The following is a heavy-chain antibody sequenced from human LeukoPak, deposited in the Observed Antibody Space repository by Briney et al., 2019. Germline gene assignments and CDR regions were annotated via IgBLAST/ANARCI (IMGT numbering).Heavy chain of an antibody. J-gene: IGHJ4*02. Sequence: PSETLSLTCTVSGGSISSSSYYWGWIRQPPGKGLEWIGSIYYSGSTYYNPSLKSRVTISVDTSKNQFSLKLSSVTAADTAVYYCARTGGYFISPDYWGQGTLVTVSS. CDR2: IYYSGST. V-gene: IGHV4-39*07. CDR1: GGSISSSSYY. CDR3: ARTGGYFISPDY. D-gene: IGHD3-22*01.